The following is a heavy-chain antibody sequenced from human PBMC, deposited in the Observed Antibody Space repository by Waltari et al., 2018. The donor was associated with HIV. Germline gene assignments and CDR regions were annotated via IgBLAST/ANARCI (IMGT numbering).Heavy chain of an antibody. CDR1: GYTFTTYY. D-gene: IGHD6-6*01. V-gene: IGHV1-46*01. J-gene: IGHJ4*02. CDR2: INTSAGGT. Sequence: QVQLVQSGAAVRKPGASVKVSCKATGYTFTTYYLHCVRLAPGLGLEWMGVINTSAGGTKYAQNFQGRVTMTRDTSTTTVYMELSSLRSEDTAVYYCARFSSPSLDYWGQGTLVTVSS. CDR3: ARFSSPSLDY.